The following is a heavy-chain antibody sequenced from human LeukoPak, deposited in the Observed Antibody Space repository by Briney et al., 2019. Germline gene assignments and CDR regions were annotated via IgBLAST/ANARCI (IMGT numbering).Heavy chain of an antibody. D-gene: IGHD3-16*01. J-gene: IGHJ1*01. V-gene: IGHV1-69*05. Sequence: SVKVSCKASGGTFSSYAISWVRQAPGQGLEWMGRIIPIFGTANYAQKFQGRVTITTDESTSTAYMELSSLRSEDTAVYYCARGTYVWGGHEYFQHWGQGTLVTVSS. CDR2: IIPIFGTA. CDR3: ARGTYVWGGHEYFQH. CDR1: GGTFSSYA.